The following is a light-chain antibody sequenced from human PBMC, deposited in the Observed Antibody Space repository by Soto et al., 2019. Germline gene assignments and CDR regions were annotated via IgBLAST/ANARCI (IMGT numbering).Light chain of an antibody. CDR1: QSLSSSY. CDR3: LQHNSYPYT. V-gene: IGKV3-20*01. Sequence: EIVLTQSPGTLSLSPGERATLSCRASQSLSSSYLAWYQQKPGQAPRLLIYGASSRATGIPDRFSGSGSGTDFTLTISRLEPEDFAVYYCLQHNSYPYTFGQGTKLEIK. CDR2: GAS. J-gene: IGKJ2*01.